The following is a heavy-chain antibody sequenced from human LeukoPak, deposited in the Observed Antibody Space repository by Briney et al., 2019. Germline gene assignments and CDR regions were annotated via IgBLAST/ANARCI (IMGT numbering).Heavy chain of an antibody. V-gene: IGHV1-2*02. J-gene: IGHJ6*02. D-gene: IGHD3-16*01. Sequence: GASVTVSCKASGYTFTGYYMHWVRQAPGQGLEWMGWIKSKSGGTNYAQKFQGRVTMTRDTSISTVYMELSRLRSDDTAMYYCARDLDGMDVWGQGTTVTVSS. CDR2: IKSKSGGT. CDR1: GYTFTGYY. CDR3: ARDLDGMDV.